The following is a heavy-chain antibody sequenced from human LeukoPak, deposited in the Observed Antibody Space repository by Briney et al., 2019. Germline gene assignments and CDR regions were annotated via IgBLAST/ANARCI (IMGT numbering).Heavy chain of an antibody. Sequence: SVKVSCTASGGTFSSYAISWVRQAPGQGLEWMGGIIPIFGTANYAQKFQGRVTITADESTSTAYMELSSLRSEDTAVYYCARDFSSWYERPHTGFDYWGQGTLVTVSS. D-gene: IGHD6-13*01. CDR3: ARDFSSWYERPHTGFDY. CDR2: IIPIFGTA. J-gene: IGHJ4*02. V-gene: IGHV1-69*13. CDR1: GGTFSSYA.